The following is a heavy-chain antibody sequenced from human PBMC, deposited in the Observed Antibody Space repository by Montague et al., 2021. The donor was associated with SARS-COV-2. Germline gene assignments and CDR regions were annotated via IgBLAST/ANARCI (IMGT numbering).Heavy chain of an antibody. CDR2: IRSKGDGETI. J-gene: IGHJ4*02. V-gene: IGHV3-15*01. CDR3: ATGHGDYPR. Sequence: SLRLSCAASGFTFTNAWMSWVRQAPGKGLEWAGRIRSKGDGETIEYAAPMKGRFTISRDDSITTLYLQMDSLETDDTAVYYCATGHGDYPRWGQGTLVTVSS. CDR1: GFTFTNAW. D-gene: IGHD4-17*01.